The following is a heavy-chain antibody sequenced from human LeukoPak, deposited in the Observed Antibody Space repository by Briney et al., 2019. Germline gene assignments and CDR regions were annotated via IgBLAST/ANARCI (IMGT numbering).Heavy chain of an antibody. CDR2: IIPIFGTA. D-gene: IGHD2-21*01. Sequence: SVKVSCKASGGTFSSYAISWVRQAPGQGLEWMGGIIPIFGTANYAQKFQGRVTITTDESTSTAYIELSSLRSEDTAVYYCAREVIPADYYYYMDVWGKGTTVTVSS. CDR3: AREVIPADYYYYMDV. J-gene: IGHJ6*03. CDR1: GGTFSSYA. V-gene: IGHV1-69*05.